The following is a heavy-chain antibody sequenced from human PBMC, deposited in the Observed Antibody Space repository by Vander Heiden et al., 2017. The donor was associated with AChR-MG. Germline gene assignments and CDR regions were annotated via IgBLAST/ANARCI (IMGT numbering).Heavy chain of an antibody. CDR1: GSTFPSYG. CDR2: SSAYNGNT. D-gene: IGHD6-19*01. Sequence: VQLVQSGAEVKKPGASVKVSCKASGSTFPSYGISWVRQAPGQRLEWMGWSSAYNGNTNYAQKLQGRVTMTTDTSTSTAYMELRSLISDDAAVYYCARDPRGISGWSSLYYYYYYGMDVWGQGTTVTVSS. V-gene: IGHV1-18*01. J-gene: IGHJ6*02. CDR3: ARDPRGISGWSSLYYYYYYGMDV.